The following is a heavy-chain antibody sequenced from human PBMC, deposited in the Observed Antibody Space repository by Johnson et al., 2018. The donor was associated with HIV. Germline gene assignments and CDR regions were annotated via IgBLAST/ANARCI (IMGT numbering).Heavy chain of an antibody. CDR3: ARAPEVRGIDAFDI. D-gene: IGHD3-10*01. CDR2: IYSGGST. Sequence: MLLVESGGGLIQPGGSLRLSCAASGFTVSSNYMSWVRQAPGKGLEWVSVIYSGGSTYYADSVKGRFTISRDNSKNSLYLQMNSLRAEDTAVYYCARAPEVRGIDAFDIWGQGTMVTVSS. J-gene: IGHJ3*02. CDR1: GFTVSSNY. V-gene: IGHV3-53*01.